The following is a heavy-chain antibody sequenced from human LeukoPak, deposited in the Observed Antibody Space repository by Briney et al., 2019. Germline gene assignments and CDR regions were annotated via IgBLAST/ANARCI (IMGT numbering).Heavy chain of an antibody. CDR1: GGSISSYY. CDR3: ARVDLRAAFFDY. V-gene: IGHV4-4*07. J-gene: IGHJ4*02. CDR2: IYTSGNT. Sequence: SETLSLTCTVAGGSISSYYWTWIRQPAGKGLEWIGRIYTSGNTGYNPSLKSRVTMSVDTSKNQFSLNLSSVTAADTAVYYCARVDLRAAFFDYWGQGTLVTVSS. D-gene: IGHD2-15*01.